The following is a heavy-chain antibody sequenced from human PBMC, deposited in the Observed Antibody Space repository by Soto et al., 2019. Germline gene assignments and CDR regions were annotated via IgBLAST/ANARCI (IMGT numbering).Heavy chain of an antibody. CDR3: ARGIAAAPPGDY. J-gene: IGHJ4*02. CDR2: ISYDGSNK. D-gene: IGHD6-13*01. CDR1: GFTFSSYA. Sequence: QVQLVESGGGVVQPGRSLRLSCAASGFTFSSYAMHWVRQAPGKGLEWVAVISYDGSNKYYADSVKGRFTISRDNSKNTLYLQMNSLRAEDTAVYYCARGIAAAPPGDYWGQGTLVTVSS. V-gene: IGHV3-30-3*01.